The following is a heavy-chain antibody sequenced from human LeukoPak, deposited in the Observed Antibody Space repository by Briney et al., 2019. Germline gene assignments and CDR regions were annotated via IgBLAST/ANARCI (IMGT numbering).Heavy chain of an antibody. Sequence: GGSLRLSCAASGFTFSSYWMSWVRQAPGKGLEWVANIKQDGSEQYYVDSVKGRFTISRDNAKNSLYLQMNSLRAEDTAVYYCARPGSYGSGFYHYYGMDVWGQGTTVTVSS. V-gene: IGHV3-7*01. D-gene: IGHD3-10*01. CDR3: ARPGSYGSGFYHYYGMDV. CDR2: IKQDGSEQ. CDR1: GFTFSSYW. J-gene: IGHJ6*02.